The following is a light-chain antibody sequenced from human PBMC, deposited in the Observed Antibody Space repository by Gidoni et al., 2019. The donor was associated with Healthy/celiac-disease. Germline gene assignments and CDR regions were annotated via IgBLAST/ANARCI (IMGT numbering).Light chain of an antibody. Sequence: DIVMTQSPDSLAVSLGERATINCKSSQSVLYNSNNKNYLAWYQQKPGQPPKLLIYWASTRESGVPDRFSGSGSGTDFTLTISSLQAEDVAVYYCQQYYSTPYTFXQXTKLXIK. CDR3: QQYYSTPYT. V-gene: IGKV4-1*01. CDR2: WAS. CDR1: QSVLYNSNNKNY. J-gene: IGKJ2*01.